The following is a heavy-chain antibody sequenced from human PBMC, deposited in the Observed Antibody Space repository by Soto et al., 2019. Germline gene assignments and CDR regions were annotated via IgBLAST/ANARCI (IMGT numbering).Heavy chain of an antibody. D-gene: IGHD2-2*01. Sequence: QVQLVQSGAEVKKPGSSVKVSCKASGGPFNTYAISWVRQAPGQGLEWLGGIIPVFGRVSYAQKFQGRVTITADDSTSTAYMELSSLRSDDTDIYYCADRSLGYCSSTTCAPDYWGQGTLVTVSS. CDR1: GGPFNTYA. CDR3: ADRSLGYCSSTTCAPDY. J-gene: IGHJ4*02. CDR2: IIPVFGRV. V-gene: IGHV1-69*12.